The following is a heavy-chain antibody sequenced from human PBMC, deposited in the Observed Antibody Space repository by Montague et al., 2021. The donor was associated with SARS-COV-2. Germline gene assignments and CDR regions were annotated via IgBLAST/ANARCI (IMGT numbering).Heavy chain of an antibody. D-gene: IGHD2-2*01. CDR3: ERRLGDWFIVVVPSWFDP. J-gene: IGHJ5*02. CDR1: GGSFSGYY. Sequence: SETLSLTCAVYGGSFSGYYWCWICQRPGKGLERNGEINHSGSTKYNPTLKSRVRISVDTSKNQFPLKLRPVTAADTAAYYCERRLGDWFIVVVPSWFDPWGQGTLVTVSS. CDR2: INHSGST. V-gene: IGHV4-34*01.